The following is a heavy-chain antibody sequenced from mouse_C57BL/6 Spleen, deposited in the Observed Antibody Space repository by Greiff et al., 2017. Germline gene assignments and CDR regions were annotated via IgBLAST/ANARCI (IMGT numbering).Heavy chain of an antibody. Sequence: LVGPGTSVKLSCKASGYTFTSYWMHWVKQRPGQGLEWIGVIDPSDSYTNYNQKFKGKATLTVDTSSSTAYMQLSSLTSEDSAVYYCAPYDSFAYWGQGTLVTVSA. D-gene: IGHD2-12*01. CDR2: IDPSDSYT. J-gene: IGHJ3*01. V-gene: IGHV1-59*01. CDR3: APYDSFAY. CDR1: GYTFTSYW.